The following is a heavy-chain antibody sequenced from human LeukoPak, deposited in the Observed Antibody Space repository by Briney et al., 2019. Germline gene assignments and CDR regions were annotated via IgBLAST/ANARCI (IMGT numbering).Heavy chain of an antibody. Sequence: ASVKVSCKASGGTFSSYAISWVRQAPRQGLEWMGAIIPIFGTANYAQKFQGRVTITTDESTSTAYMELSSLRSEDTAVYYCARDVPDPRRLQFSGWFDPWGQGTLVTVSS. CDR2: IIPIFGTA. CDR1: GGTFSSYA. V-gene: IGHV1-69*05. CDR3: ARDVPDPRRLQFSGWFDP. D-gene: IGHD5-24*01. J-gene: IGHJ5*02.